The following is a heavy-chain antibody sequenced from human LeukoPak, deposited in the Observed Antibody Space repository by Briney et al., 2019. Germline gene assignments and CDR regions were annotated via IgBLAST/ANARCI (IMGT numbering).Heavy chain of an antibody. J-gene: IGHJ4*02. Sequence: GASVKVSCKASGYTFTSYAMHWVRQAPGQRLEWMGWINAGNGNTKYSQKFQGRVTITRDTSASTAYMELSSLRSEDTAVYYCARRADGDYGVGAIDYWGQGTLVTVSS. D-gene: IGHD4-17*01. CDR2: INAGNGNT. V-gene: IGHV1-3*01. CDR1: GYTFTSYA. CDR3: ARRADGDYGVGAIDY.